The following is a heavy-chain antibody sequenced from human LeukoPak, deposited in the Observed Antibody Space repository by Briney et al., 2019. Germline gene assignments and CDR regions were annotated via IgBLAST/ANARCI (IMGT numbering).Heavy chain of an antibody. Sequence: SETLSLTCTVSGGSISSSSYYWGWIRQPPGKGLEWIGSTYYSGSTYYNPSLKSRVTISVDTSKNQFSLKLSSVTAADTAVYYCARKEYYYYGMDVWGQGTTVTVSS. CDR3: ARKEYYYYGMDV. CDR1: GGSISSSSYY. V-gene: IGHV4-39*07. CDR2: TYYSGST. J-gene: IGHJ6*02.